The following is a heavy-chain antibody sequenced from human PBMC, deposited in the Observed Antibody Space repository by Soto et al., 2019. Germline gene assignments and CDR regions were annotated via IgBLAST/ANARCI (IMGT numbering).Heavy chain of an antibody. CDR1: GGSITRGGYS. Sequence: QLQVQESGSGLVKPSQTLSPTCAVSGGSITRGGYSWSWIRQPPGKGLEWIANIYHSGSTYYNPSLKSGVTISLTTSNNAFYLDLSSVAAADTAVYCCARVGVVPAIWGGYFDSWGQGTLVTVSS. CDR3: ARVGVVPAIWGGYFDS. V-gene: IGHV4-30-2*01. J-gene: IGHJ4*02. CDR2: IYHSGST. D-gene: IGHD2-15*01.